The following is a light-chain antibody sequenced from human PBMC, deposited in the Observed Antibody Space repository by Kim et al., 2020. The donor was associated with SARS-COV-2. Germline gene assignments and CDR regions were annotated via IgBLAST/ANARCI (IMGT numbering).Light chain of an antibody. J-gene: IGKJ1*01. V-gene: IGKV2-28*01. Sequence: DIEMTQSPLSLPVTPGEPASISCRSSQSLLHSNGYNYLDWYLQKPGQSPQLLIYLGSNRASGVPDRFSGSGSGTDFTLKISRVESEDVGVYYCMQALQTPPTFGQGTKVDIK. CDR1: QSLLHSNGYNY. CDR2: LGS. CDR3: MQALQTPPT.